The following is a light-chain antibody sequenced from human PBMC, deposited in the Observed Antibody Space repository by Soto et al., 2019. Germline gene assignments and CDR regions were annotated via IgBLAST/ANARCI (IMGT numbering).Light chain of an antibody. J-gene: IGLJ3*02. CDR1: SSDVGGYGY. CDR2: EVS. V-gene: IGLV2-14*01. Sequence: QSALTQPASVSGSPGQSITISCTGTSSDVGGYGYVSWYQQHPGKAPKLMIYEVSNRPSGVSNRFSGSKSGNTASLTISGLQAEDEADYYCSSYAGTSTWVFGGGTQLTVL. CDR3: SSYAGTSTWV.